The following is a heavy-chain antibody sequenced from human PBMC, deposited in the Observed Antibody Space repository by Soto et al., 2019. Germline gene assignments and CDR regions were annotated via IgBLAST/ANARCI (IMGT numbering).Heavy chain of an antibody. CDR3: AKEDSPFTIGNWFDP. J-gene: IGHJ5*02. CDR2: ISGSGGST. D-gene: IGHD3-3*01. CDR1: GFTFSSYA. V-gene: IGHV3-23*01. Sequence: GGSLRLSCAASGFTFSSYAMSWVRQAPGKGLEWVSGISGSGGSTYYADSVKGRFTISRDNSKNTLYLQMNSLRAEDTAVHYCAKEDSPFTIGNWFDPWGQGTLVTVSS.